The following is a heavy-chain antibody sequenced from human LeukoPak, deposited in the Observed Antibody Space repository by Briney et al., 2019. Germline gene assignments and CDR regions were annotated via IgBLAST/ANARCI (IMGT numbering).Heavy chain of an antibody. Sequence: PSETLSLTCTVSGGSISSYYWSWIRQPPGKGLEWIGEINHSGSTNYNPSLKSRVTISVDTSKNQFSLKLSSVTAADTAVYYCARVVRGVIYYYYYGMDVWGQGTTVTVSS. CDR2: INHSGST. CDR3: ARVVRGVIYYYYYGMDV. D-gene: IGHD3-10*01. J-gene: IGHJ6*02. V-gene: IGHV4-34*01. CDR1: GGSISSYY.